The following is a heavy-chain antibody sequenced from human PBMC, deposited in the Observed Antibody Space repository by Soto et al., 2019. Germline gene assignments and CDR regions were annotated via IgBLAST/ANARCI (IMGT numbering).Heavy chain of an antibody. V-gene: IGHV2-5*02. D-gene: IGHD3-16*01. CDR1: GFSLSTSGVG. CDR3: AHRVRLAVLAFHMYWYFDL. CDR2: IYWDDDK. Sequence: QITLKESGPTLVKPTQTLTLTCTFSGFSLSTSGVGVGWIRQPPGKALEWLALIYWDDDKRYSPSLKSRLTITKDASKNQVFLRMTNMDPMDTATYYCAHRVRLAVLAFHMYWYFDLWGRGTLVTVSS. J-gene: IGHJ2*01.